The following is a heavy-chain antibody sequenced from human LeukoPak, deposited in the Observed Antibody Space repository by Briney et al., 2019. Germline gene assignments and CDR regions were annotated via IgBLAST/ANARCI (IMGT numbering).Heavy chain of an antibody. V-gene: IGHV3-23*01. J-gene: IGHJ4*02. Sequence: GGSLRLSCAASGFTFSSYAMSWVRQAPGKGLEWVSAISGSGGSTYYADSVKGRFTISRDNSKNTLYLQMNSLRAEDTAVYYCARAGILITFGGLIVWGQGTLVTVSS. CDR1: GFTFSSYA. D-gene: IGHD3-16*02. CDR2: ISGSGGST. CDR3: ARAGILITFGGLIV.